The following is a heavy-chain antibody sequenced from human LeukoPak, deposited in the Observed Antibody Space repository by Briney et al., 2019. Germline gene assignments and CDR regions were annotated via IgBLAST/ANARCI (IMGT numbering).Heavy chain of an antibody. J-gene: IGHJ4*02. CDR2: IKQDGSEK. D-gene: IGHD3-10*01. CDR3: AKDHGYDYGSGSYWYYLDY. Sequence: GGSLRLSCAASGFKFSEYWLSWVRQAPGKGLEWVANIKQDGSEKYYVDSVEGRFTISRDNAKNSLYLQMNSLRAEDTAVYYCAKDHGYDYGSGSYWYYLDYWGQGTLVTVSS. CDR1: GFKFSEYW. V-gene: IGHV3-7*01.